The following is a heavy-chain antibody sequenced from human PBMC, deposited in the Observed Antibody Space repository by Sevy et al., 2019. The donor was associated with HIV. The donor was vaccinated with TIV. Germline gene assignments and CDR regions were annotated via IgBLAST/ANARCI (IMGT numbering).Heavy chain of an antibody. V-gene: IGHV1-18*01. CDR3: ARVGGYDFWSGSLEYYYYYGMDV. CDR2: FSAYNGNT. Sequence: ASVKVSCKASGYTFTSYGISWVRQAPGQGLEWMGWFSAYNGNTNYAQKLQGRVTMTTDTSTSTAYMELRSLRSDDTAVYYCARVGGYDFWSGSLEYYYYYGMDVWGQGTTVTVSS. J-gene: IGHJ6*02. CDR1: GYTFTSYG. D-gene: IGHD3-3*01.